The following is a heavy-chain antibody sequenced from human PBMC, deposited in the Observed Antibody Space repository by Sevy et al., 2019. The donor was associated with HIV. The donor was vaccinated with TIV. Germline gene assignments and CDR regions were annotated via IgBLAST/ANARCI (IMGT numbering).Heavy chain of an antibody. V-gene: IGHV1-69*13. Sequence: ASMKVSCKASGGTFSKYAITWVRQAPGQGLEWMGGIIPIFGTANYAQKFQGRVTITADESTSTAYMELSSLRSEDTAVYYCARDRGFSSTSEYGIDVWGQGTTVTVSS. D-gene: IGHD2-2*01. CDR1: GGTFSKYA. CDR3: ARDRGFSSTSEYGIDV. J-gene: IGHJ6*02. CDR2: IIPIFGTA.